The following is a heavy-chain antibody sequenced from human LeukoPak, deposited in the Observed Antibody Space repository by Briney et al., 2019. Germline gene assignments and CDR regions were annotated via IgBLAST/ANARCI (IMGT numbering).Heavy chain of an antibody. Sequence: AGGSLRLSCAASGFTFSSYSMNWVRQAPGKGLEWISYISATGSPRDYADSVEGRFTISRDNAKNSLYLQMNSLRVEDTAVYYCSREYPTSGFDPWGQGTLVTVSS. CDR2: ISATGSPR. V-gene: IGHV3-48*04. CDR1: GFTFSSYS. J-gene: IGHJ5*02. CDR3: SREYPTSGFDP.